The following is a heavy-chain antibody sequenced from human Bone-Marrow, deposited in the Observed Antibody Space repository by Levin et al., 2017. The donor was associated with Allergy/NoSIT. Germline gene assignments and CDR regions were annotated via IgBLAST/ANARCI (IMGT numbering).Heavy chain of an antibody. V-gene: IGHV4-34*01. CDR1: GGSFSGYY. CDR3: ARGELRLSAATEKAYYFDY. D-gene: IGHD1-26*01. Sequence: SQTLSLTCAVYGGSFSGYYWSWIRQPPGKGLEWIGEINHSGSTNYNPSLKSRVTISVDTSKNQFSLKLSSVTAADTAVYYCARGELRLSAATEKAYYFDYWGQGTLVTVSS. J-gene: IGHJ4*02. CDR2: INHSGST.